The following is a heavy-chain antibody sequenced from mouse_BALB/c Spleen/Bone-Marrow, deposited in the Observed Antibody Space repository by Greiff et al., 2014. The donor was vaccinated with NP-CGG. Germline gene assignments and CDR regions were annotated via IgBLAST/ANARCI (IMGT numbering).Heavy chain of an antibody. Sequence: VQLQQSGTVLARPGASVKMSCKASGYSFTSYWMHWVKQRPGQGLECIGAIYPGNSDTTYNQQFKGKAKLTAVTSASTAYMELSSLTNEDSAVYYCTRLCHYYGYIFDYWGQGTILTVSS. CDR3: TRLCHYYGYIFDY. CDR1: GYSFTSYW. J-gene: IGHJ2*01. CDR2: IYPGNSDT. V-gene: IGHV1-5*01. D-gene: IGHD1-2*01.